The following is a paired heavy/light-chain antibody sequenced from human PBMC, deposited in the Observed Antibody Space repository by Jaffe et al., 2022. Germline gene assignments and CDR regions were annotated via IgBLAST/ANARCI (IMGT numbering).Heavy chain of an antibody. Sequence: EVQLLESGGGLVQPGGSLRLSCAASGFTFSTYDMTWVRQAPGKGLEWVSDISAGGGGTKYADSVKGRFTISRDNSRNTLYLQMNTLRAEDTAIYYCAKKTKGYCTDSTCHLDYWGQGTLVTVSS. CDR1: GFTFSTYD. CDR3: AKKTKGYCTDSTCHLDY. J-gene: IGHJ4*02. V-gene: IGHV3-23*01. D-gene: IGHD2-8*02. CDR2: ISAGGGGT.
Light chain of an antibody. Sequence: SYELTQPPSVSVSPGQTARITCSGDAVPTKHGYWYQQKSGQAPVLVIYQDYKRPSGIPERFSGSNSGTVATLTISGAQVEDEADYYCYSTDSTSDHWVFGGGTKLTVL. CDR2: QDY. V-gene: IGLV3-10*01. J-gene: IGLJ3*02. CDR1: AVPTKH. CDR3: YSTDSTSDHWV.